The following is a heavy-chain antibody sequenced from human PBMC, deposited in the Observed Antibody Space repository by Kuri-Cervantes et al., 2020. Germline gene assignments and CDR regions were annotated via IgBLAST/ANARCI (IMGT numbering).Heavy chain of an antibody. CDR3: AREMSGSYYEGPVYYYYGMDV. Sequence: SETLSLTCTVFGGSISSGGYYWSWIRQHPGKGLEWIGYIYYSGSTYYNPSLKSRVTISVDTSKNQFSLKLSSVTAADTAVYYCAREMSGSYYEGPVYYYYGMDVWGQGTTVTVSS. CDR1: GGSISSGGYY. D-gene: IGHD1-26*01. V-gene: IGHV4-31*03. CDR2: IYYSGST. J-gene: IGHJ6*02.